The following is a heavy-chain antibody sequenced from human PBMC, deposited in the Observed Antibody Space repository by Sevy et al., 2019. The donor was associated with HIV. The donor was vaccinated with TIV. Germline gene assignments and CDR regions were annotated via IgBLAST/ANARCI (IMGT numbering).Heavy chain of an antibody. Sequence: GGSLRLSCAASGFSISGYGMHWVRQAPGKGLEWVAVIWYDGTNKEYADSVKGRFTISRANSKNSLYLQMNSLRAEDTAVFYWAREDIRLAFIGYYFHSWGQGTLVTVSS. CDR1: GFSISGYG. D-gene: IGHD3-3*02. J-gene: IGHJ4*02. V-gene: IGHV3-33*01. CDR3: AREDIRLAFIGYYFHS. CDR2: IWYDGTNK.